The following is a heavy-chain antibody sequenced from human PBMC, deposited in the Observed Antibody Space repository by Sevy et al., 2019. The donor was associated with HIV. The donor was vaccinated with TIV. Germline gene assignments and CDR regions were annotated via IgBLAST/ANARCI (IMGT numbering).Heavy chain of an antibody. Sequence: ASVKVSCKASGYTFTSFGITWVRQAPGQGLEWVGWVSPYKGKTKYAQKLRGRVTMTTDTSTSTAYMELRSLRSDDTAVYYCARPFCSGGSCYRWYFDFWGQGTLVTVSS. V-gene: IGHV1-18*01. J-gene: IGHJ4*02. CDR1: GYTFTSFG. CDR3: ARPFCSGGSCYRWYFDF. CDR2: VSPYKGKT. D-gene: IGHD2-15*01.